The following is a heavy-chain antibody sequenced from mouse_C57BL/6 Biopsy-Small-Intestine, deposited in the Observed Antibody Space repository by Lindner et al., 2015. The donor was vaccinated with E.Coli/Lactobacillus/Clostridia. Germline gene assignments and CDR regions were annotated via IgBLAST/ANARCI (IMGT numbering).Heavy chain of an antibody. CDR1: GYAFSSSW. CDR3: AVYGSGSSYWYFDV. CDR2: IYPGDRDP. V-gene: IGHV1-82*01. J-gene: IGHJ1*03. D-gene: IGHD1-1*01. Sequence: VQLQESGPELVKPGASVKISCKASGYAFSSSWMNWVKQRPGKGLEWIGRIYPGDRDPNYSGKFKGKATLTADKSSSTAYMQLSSLTSEDSAVYFCAVYGSGSSYWYFDVWGTGTTVTVSS.